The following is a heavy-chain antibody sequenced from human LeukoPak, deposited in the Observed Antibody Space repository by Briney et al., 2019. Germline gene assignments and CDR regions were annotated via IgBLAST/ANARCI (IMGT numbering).Heavy chain of an antibody. CDR1: GDSVSINSAA. V-gene: IGHV6-1*01. CDR2: TYYRSKWYN. Sequence: SQTLSLTFAISGDSVSINSAAWNWIRQSPPRGLEWLGRTYYRSKWYNDYAVSVKGRITINPDTSKNQFSLQLNSVTPEDTAVYYCARGTTGFDYWGQGTLVTVSS. D-gene: IGHD4-4*01. J-gene: IGHJ4*02. CDR3: ARGTTGFDY.